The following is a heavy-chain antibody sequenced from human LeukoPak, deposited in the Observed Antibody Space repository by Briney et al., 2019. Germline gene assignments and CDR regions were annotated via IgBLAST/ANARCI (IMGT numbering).Heavy chain of an antibody. CDR1: GFTFSSYA. D-gene: IGHD6-19*01. CDR2: ISGSGGST. V-gene: IGHV3-23*01. CDR3: AKDRGGWYDNNWFDP. J-gene: IGHJ5*02. Sequence: PGGSLRLSCAASGFTFSSYAMSWVRQAPGKGLEWVSAISGSGGSTYYADSVKGRFTISRDNSKNTLYLQMNSLRAEDTAVYYCAKDRGGWYDNNWFDPWGQGTLVTVSS.